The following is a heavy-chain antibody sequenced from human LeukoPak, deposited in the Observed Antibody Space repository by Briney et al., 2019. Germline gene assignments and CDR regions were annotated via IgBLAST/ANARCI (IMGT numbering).Heavy chain of an antibody. D-gene: IGHD3-22*01. Sequence: PSETLSLTCVVSGYSISSGYHWGWIRQPPGEGLEWIGSVYRSGSTYYNPSLKSRVTISVDTSKNQFSLKLSSVTAADTAVYYCARNHYYDSSGYYLGEYDYWGQGTLVTVSS. CDR2: VYRSGST. CDR1: GYSISSGYH. V-gene: IGHV4-38-2*01. J-gene: IGHJ4*02. CDR3: ARNHYYDSSGYYLGEYDY.